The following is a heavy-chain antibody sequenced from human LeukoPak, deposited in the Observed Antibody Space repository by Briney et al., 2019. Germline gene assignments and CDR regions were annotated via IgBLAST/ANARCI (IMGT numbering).Heavy chain of an antibody. Sequence: ASVKVSCKASGYTFSTYGISWVRQAPGQGLEWMGWISGYSGNTNYAQKLQDRVTMTTDASTSTAYMELRSLRSDDTAVYYCARVIGVTGRAFDYWGQGTLVTVSS. J-gene: IGHJ4*02. V-gene: IGHV1-18*01. CDR1: GYTFSTYG. D-gene: IGHD6-19*01. CDR2: ISGYSGNT. CDR3: ARVIGVTGRAFDY.